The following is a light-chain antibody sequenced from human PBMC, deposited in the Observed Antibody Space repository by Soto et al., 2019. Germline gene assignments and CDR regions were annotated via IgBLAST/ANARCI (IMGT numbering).Light chain of an antibody. J-gene: IGKJ1*01. CDR3: QQYGSSPWT. V-gene: IGKV3-20*01. Sequence: EIVLTQSPGTLSLSPGERATLSCRASQSVSNNYLAWYQQKPGQAPSLLIYGASSRATGIPDRFSGSGSGTDFTLTISRLEPEDFAVYYCQQYGSSPWTFGQGTKVDIK. CDR1: QSVSNNY. CDR2: GAS.